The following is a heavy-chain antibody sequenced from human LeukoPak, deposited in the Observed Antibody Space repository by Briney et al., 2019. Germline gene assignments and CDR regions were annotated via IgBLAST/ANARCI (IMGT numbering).Heavy chain of an antibody. CDR3: ARGDYYYDSSGYYYV. Sequence: GGSLRLSCAASGFTFSTYWMSWVRQAPGKGLEWVANVKQDGSEEYYVDSVKGRFTISRDNAKNSLYLQMNSLRAEDTAVYYCARGDYYYDSSGYYYVWGQGTLVTVSS. D-gene: IGHD3-22*01. J-gene: IGHJ4*02. CDR1: GFTFSTYW. CDR2: VKQDGSEE. V-gene: IGHV3-7*02.